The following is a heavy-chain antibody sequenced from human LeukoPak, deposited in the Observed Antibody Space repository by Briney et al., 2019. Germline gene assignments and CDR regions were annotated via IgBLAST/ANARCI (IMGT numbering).Heavy chain of an antibody. CDR3: ASMGNLVGAIDY. Sequence: SETLSLTCAVYGGSFSDYSWSWLRQTPEKGLEWIGEINHSGSTNYNPSLKSRVIMSVDTSKNQFSLKLSSVTAADTAVYYCASMGNLVGAIDYWGQGTLVTVSS. J-gene: IGHJ4*02. CDR2: INHSGST. V-gene: IGHV4-34*01. CDR1: GGSFSDYS. D-gene: IGHD1-26*01.